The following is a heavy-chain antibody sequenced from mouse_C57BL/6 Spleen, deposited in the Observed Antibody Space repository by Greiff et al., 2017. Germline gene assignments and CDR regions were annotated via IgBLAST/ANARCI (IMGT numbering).Heavy chain of an antibody. J-gene: IGHJ2*01. CDR2: ISSGSSTI. CDR3: ARSYYRNYVEYFDY. CDR1: GFTFSDYG. V-gene: IGHV5-17*01. Sequence: EVQLVASGGGLVKPGGSLKLSCAASGFTFSDYGMHWVRQAPEKGLEWVAYISSGSSTIYYADTVKGRFTISRDNAKNTLFLQMTSLRSEDTAMYYCARSYYRNYVEYFDYWGQGTTLTVSA. D-gene: IGHD2-5*01.